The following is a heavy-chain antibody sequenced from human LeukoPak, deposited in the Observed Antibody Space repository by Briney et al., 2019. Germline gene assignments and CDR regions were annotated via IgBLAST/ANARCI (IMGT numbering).Heavy chain of an antibody. CDR1: GFAVGSNY. Sequence: GGSLRLSCVASGFAVGSNYMSWVRQAPGKGLEWVSLIYSGGATRYADSVKGRFTISRDSSKNTLFLQMNDLTVEDTARYYCARRPGNWGQGILVTVSS. V-gene: IGHV3-53*01. J-gene: IGHJ4*02. CDR2: IYSGGAT. D-gene: IGHD1-14*01. CDR3: ARRPGN.